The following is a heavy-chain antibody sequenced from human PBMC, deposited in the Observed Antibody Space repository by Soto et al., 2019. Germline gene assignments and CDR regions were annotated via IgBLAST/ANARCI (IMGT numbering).Heavy chain of an antibody. CDR1: WFTVSSNH. Sequence: EVQLVESGGGWIQPGGSLRLSYAASWFTVSSNHMSWVRQAPGKGLECVSLIYSGGSTYYADSVKGRFTISRDNSENTLYHQMNNLRADDTAVYYCAILRAYRGYDSVFDIWGQGTMVTVSS. CDR3: AILRAYRGYDSVFDI. V-gene: IGHV3-53*01. D-gene: IGHD5-12*01. CDR2: IYSGGST. J-gene: IGHJ3*02.